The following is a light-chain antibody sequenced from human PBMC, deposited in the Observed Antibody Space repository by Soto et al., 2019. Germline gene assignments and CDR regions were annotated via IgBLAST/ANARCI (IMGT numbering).Light chain of an antibody. Sequence: DIQMTQSPSSVSASVGDRVTITFRASQDIDSWLAWYQQKPGKAPNLLIYAASSLQSGVPSRFSGSGSGTDFTFTISSLQHEDFATYYCQQGSSFPWTFGQGTKVDIK. CDR2: AAS. V-gene: IGKV1-12*01. CDR1: QDIDSW. J-gene: IGKJ1*01. CDR3: QQGSSFPWT.